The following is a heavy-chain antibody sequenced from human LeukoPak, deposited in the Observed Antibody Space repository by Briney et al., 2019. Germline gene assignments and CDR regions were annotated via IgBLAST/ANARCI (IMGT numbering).Heavy chain of an antibody. J-gene: IGHJ4*02. V-gene: IGHV4-39*01. CDR1: GVSISSSSYN. CDR3: ARQVGGYSYGSFSFDY. CDR2: IYYRGST. Sequence: SETLSLTCTVSGVSISSSSYNWGWFRQPPGKGLEWIGSIYYRGSTYYNPSLKSRVTISVDTSKDQFSLKLSSVTAADTAVYYCARQVGGYSYGSFSFDYWGQGTLVTVSS. D-gene: IGHD5-18*01.